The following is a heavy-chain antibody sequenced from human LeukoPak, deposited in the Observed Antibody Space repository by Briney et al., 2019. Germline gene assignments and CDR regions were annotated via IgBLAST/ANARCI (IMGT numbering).Heavy chain of an antibody. CDR1: GYSSTSYM. Sequence: GASLDFSWQGSGYSSTSYMIGWVPELRGKGLGWMGIIYPGHSDTRYSPSFQCQLTISADKSISTAYLQWSSLKASDTAMYYCARQPGSSVVFNYWGQGTLVTVSS. CDR2: IYPGHSDT. CDR3: ARQPGSSVVFNY. V-gene: IGHV5-51*01. D-gene: IGHD1-1*01. J-gene: IGHJ4*02.